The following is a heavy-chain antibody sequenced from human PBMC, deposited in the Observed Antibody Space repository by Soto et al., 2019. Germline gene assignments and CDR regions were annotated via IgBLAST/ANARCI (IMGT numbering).Heavy chain of an antibody. CDR2: IKSKTDGGTT. V-gene: IGHV3-15*01. D-gene: IGHD6-6*01. CDR3: TTGSTSTKNY. J-gene: IGHJ4*02. CDR1: GFTFSNAW. Sequence: LSCAASGFTFSNAWLSWVRQAPGKGLEWVGRIKSKTDGGTTDYTAPVKGRFTISRDDSKNTLYLQMNSLKIEDTAVYYCTTGSTSTKNYWGQGTLVTVS.